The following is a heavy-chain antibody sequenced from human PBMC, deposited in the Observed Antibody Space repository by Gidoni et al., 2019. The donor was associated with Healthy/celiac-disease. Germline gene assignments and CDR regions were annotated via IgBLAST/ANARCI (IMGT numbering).Heavy chain of an antibody. J-gene: IGHJ6*03. Sequence: QVQLQQWGAGLLKPSETLSLTCAVYGGAFSGYSWSWIRQPPGKGLEWIGEINHSGSTNYNPSLKSRVTISVDTSKNQFSLKLSSVTAADTAVYYCARAYYDFWSGYYTAYYYYMDVWGKGTTVTVSS. CDR1: GGAFSGYS. V-gene: IGHV4-34*01. CDR3: ARAYYDFWSGYYTAYYYYMDV. D-gene: IGHD3-3*01. CDR2: INHSGST.